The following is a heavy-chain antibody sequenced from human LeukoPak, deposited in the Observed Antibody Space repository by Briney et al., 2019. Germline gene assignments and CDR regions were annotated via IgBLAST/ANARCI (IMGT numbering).Heavy chain of an antibody. V-gene: IGHV3-23*01. CDR1: GFTVSNNY. D-gene: IGHD1-26*01. CDR2: ISGSGGST. Sequence: GGSLRLSCAASGFTVSNNYMSWVRQAPGKGLEWVSAISGSGGSTYYADSVKGRFTISRDNSKNTLYLQMNSLRAEDTAVYYCAKDLGLSGSYFYDDYWGQGTLVTVSS. J-gene: IGHJ4*02. CDR3: AKDLGLSGSYFYDDY.